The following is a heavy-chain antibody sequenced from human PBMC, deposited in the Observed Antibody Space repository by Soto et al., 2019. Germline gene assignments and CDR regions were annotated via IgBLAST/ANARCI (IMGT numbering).Heavy chain of an antibody. Sequence: QLQLQESGSGLVKPSQTLSLTCAVSGGSISSGGYSWSWIRQPPGKGLGWIGYIYHSGSTYYNPSLKSRVTISVDRSKNQFPLQLSSVPAADTAVYYCARGQVVAAQHWGQGTLVTVSS. J-gene: IGHJ4*02. CDR2: IYHSGST. V-gene: IGHV4-30-2*01. CDR1: GGSISSGGYS. CDR3: ARGQVVAAQH. D-gene: IGHD2-15*01.